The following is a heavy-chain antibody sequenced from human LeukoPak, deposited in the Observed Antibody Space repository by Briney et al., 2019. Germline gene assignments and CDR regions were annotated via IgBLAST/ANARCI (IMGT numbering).Heavy chain of an antibody. V-gene: IGHV3-23*01. CDR3: AKDRGSGSFSD. CDR1: GFTFSSYA. CDR2: ISGSGGST. D-gene: IGHD3-10*01. J-gene: IGHJ4*02. Sequence: GGSLRLSCAASGFTFSSYAMSWVRQAPGKGLEWVSAISGSGGSTYHADSVKGRFTISRDNSKNTLYLQMNSLRAEDTAVYYCAKDRGSGSFSDWGQGTLVTVSS.